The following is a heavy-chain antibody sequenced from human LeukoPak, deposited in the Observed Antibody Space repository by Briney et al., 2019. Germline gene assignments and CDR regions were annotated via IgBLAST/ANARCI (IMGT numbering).Heavy chain of an antibody. CDR3: AKEISASGTIGNSFDP. D-gene: IGHD3-10*01. CDR1: GFTFDHYA. V-gene: IGHV3-43*02. J-gene: IGHJ5*02. CDR2: ISGGGGGT. Sequence: GGSLRLSCACSGFTFDHYAMHWVRQAPGQGLEWVSLISGGGGGTYYADSVKGRFTISRDNSKNSLYLQMNSLRIEDTALYYCAKEISASGTIGNSFDPWGQGTLVTVFS.